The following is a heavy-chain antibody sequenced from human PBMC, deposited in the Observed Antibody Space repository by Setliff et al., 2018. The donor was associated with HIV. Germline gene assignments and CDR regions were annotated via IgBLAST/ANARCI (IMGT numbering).Heavy chain of an antibody. D-gene: IGHD2-21*01. CDR3: ARQGSLCPDCYLDS. V-gene: IGHV4-39*01. CDR1: GGSISSSGYY. J-gene: IGHJ4*02. Sequence: SETLSLTCTVSGGSISSSGYYWGWIRPPPGKGLEWIGNMYYRGTTYYNPSLKSRVITAVDTPTNQSSWKLSSVTAADTAVYYCARQGSLCPDCYLDSWGQGTLVTAPQ. CDR2: MYYRGTT.